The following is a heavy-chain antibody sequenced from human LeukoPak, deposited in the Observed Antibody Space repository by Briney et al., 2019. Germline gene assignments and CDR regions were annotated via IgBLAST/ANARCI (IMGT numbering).Heavy chain of an antibody. D-gene: IGHD3-16*01. Sequence: PGGSLRLSCAAPGMTFSNHWMHWVRQVPGKGLVWVSLIKTDGRTTIYADSVKGRFTISRDNGKSTLYLQMNSLRAEDTAIYYCTTGPSYGYEWWGQGTVVTVSS. CDR2: IKTDGRTT. J-gene: IGHJ4*02. CDR1: GMTFSNHW. V-gene: IGHV3-74*01. CDR3: TTGPSYGYEW.